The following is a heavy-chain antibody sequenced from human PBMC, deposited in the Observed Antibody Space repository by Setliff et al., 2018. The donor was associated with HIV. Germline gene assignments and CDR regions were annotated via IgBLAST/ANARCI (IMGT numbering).Heavy chain of an antibody. CDR3: ATKVYCTNGVCLDAFDI. CDR2: IIPNSAGT. CDR1: GYTFTGYF. Sequence: ALVKVSCKASGYTFTGYFIHWVRQAPGQGLEWMGRIIPNSAGTNYAQKFQGRVTMTRDTSISTAYMELSRLRSDDTAVYYCATKVYCTNGVCLDAFDIWGQGTMVTVSS. V-gene: IGHV1-2*06. J-gene: IGHJ3*02. D-gene: IGHD2-8*01.